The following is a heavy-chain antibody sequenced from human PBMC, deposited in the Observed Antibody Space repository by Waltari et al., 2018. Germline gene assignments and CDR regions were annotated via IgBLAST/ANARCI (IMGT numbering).Heavy chain of an antibody. CDR1: GGSFSGYY. Sequence: QVQLQQWGAGLLKPSETLSLTCAVYGGSFSGYYWSWTRQPPGKGLEWIGEINHSGSTNYNPSLKSRVTISVDTSKNQFSLKLSSVTAADTAVYYCARGYFKRGTMVRGVKAHFDPWGQGTLVTVSS. J-gene: IGHJ5*02. D-gene: IGHD3-10*01. CDR3: ARGYFKRGTMVRGVKAHFDP. CDR2: INHSGST. V-gene: IGHV4-34*01.